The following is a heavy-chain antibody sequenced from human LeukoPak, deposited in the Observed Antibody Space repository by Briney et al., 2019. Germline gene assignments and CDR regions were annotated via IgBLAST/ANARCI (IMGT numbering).Heavy chain of an antibody. D-gene: IGHD3-22*01. CDR3: AREYDSSGLKAFDI. Sequence: ASVKVSCKASGYTFTGYYMHWVRQAPGQGLEWMGWINPNSGGTGSAQKFQGRVTITRDTSITTAHMELSRLRSDDTALYYCAREYDSSGLKAFDIWGQGTMVTVSS. CDR1: GYTFTGYY. V-gene: IGHV1-2*02. J-gene: IGHJ3*02. CDR2: INPNSGGT.